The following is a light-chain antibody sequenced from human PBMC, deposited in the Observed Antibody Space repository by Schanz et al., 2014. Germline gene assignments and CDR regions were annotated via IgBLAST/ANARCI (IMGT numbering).Light chain of an antibody. CDR1: QSVSSN. V-gene: IGKV3-20*01. CDR2: ATS. Sequence: EIVMTQSPATLSVSPGERATLSCRASQSVSSNLAWYQQKPGQAPRLLIYATSSRATGIPDRFSGSGSGTDFTLTISRLEPEDSAVYYCQQYGALPFTFGGGTKVEIK. J-gene: IGKJ4*01. CDR3: QQYGALPFT.